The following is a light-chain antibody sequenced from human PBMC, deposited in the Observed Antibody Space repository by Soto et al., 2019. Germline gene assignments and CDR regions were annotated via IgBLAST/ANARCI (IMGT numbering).Light chain of an antibody. J-gene: IGLJ2*01. CDR2: EVS. CDR3: GTNTGSSTRL. CDR1: NSDVGAYNY. V-gene: IGLV2-14*01. Sequence: QSALTQPASVSGSPGQSITISCTGTNSDVGAYNYVSWYQQYPGKAPKLMIYEVSNRPSGVSNRFSGSKSGNTASLTISGLQAEDEADYYCGTNTGSSTRLFGGGTKLTVL.